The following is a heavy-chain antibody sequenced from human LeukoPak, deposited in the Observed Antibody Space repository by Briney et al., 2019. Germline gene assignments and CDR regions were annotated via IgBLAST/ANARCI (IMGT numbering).Heavy chain of an antibody. V-gene: IGHV3-23*01. D-gene: IGHD6-19*01. CDR1: GFTLSSYA. Sequence: PGGSLRLSCAASGFTLSSYAMSWVRQAPGKGLEWVSAISGSGGSIYYADSVKGRFTISRDNSKNTLYLQMNSLRAEDTAVYYCASPESIAVAGYFQHWGQGTLVTVSS. J-gene: IGHJ1*01. CDR2: ISGSGGSI. CDR3: ASPESIAVAGYFQH.